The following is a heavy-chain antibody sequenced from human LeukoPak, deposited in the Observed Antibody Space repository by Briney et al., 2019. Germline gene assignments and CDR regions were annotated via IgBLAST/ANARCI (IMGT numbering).Heavy chain of an antibody. J-gene: IGHJ4*02. Sequence: SQTLSLTCTVSGGSISNYYWSWIRQPPGKGLEWIGYIYYSGSTNYNPSLESRVTISVDMSKNQFSLKLSSVTAADTAVYYCAKAFSYYNPGTLDHWGQGTLVTVSS. V-gene: IGHV4-59*01. CDR2: IYYSGST. D-gene: IGHD3-10*01. CDR1: GGSISNYY. CDR3: AKAFSYYNPGTLDH.